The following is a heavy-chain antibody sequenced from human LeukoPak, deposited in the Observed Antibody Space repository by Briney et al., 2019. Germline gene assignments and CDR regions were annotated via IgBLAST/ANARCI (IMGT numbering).Heavy chain of an antibody. CDR1: GYTFTSYY. D-gene: IGHD1-26*01. Sequence: ASVNVSCKASGYTFTSYYMHWVRQAPGQGLEWMGLINPTGGSTGYAQKFQGRVTMTRDMSTGTDYMELSSLRSEDTAIYYCARDNSVGDNAWWFDPWGQGTLVTVSS. CDR3: ARDNSVGDNAWWFDP. V-gene: IGHV1-46*01. CDR2: INPTGGST. J-gene: IGHJ5*02.